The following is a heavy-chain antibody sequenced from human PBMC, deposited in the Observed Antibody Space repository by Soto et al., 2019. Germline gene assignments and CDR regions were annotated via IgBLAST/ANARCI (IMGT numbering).Heavy chain of an antibody. V-gene: IGHV4-39*01. Sequence: QLQLQESGPGLVKPSETLSLTCTVSGGSISSSSYYWGWIRQPPGKGLEWIGSIYYSGSTYYNPSLKSQVTISVDTSKNQFSLKLSSVTAADTAVYYCAPYSSSRGWFDPWGQGTLVTVSS. J-gene: IGHJ5*02. CDR2: IYYSGST. CDR1: GGSISSSSYY. D-gene: IGHD6-13*01. CDR3: APYSSSRGWFDP.